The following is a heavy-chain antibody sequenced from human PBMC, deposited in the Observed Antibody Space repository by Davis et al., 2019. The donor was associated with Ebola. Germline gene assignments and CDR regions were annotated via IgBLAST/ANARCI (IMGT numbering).Heavy chain of an antibody. CDR1: GGTFSSYA. V-gene: IGHV1-69*13. J-gene: IGHJ1*01. CDR3: ARSAARAEYFQH. CDR2: IIPIFGTA. Sequence: SVKVSCKASGGTFSSYAISWVRQAPGQGLEWMGGIIPIFGTANYAQKFQGRVTITADESTSTAYMELSSLRSEDTAVYYCARSAARAEYFQHWGQGTLVTVSS. D-gene: IGHD6-6*01.